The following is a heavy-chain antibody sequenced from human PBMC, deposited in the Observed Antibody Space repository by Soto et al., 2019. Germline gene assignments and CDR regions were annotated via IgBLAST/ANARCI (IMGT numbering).Heavy chain of an antibody. V-gene: IGHV1-8*01. Sequence: ASVKVSCKASGYTFTSYDINWVRQATGQGLEWMGWMNPNSGNTGYAQKFQGRVTMTRNTSISTAYMELSSLRSEDTAVYYCAREWRTTKYAGYGHYYYGMDVWGQGTTVTVSS. CDR1: GYTFTSYD. CDR3: AREWRTTKYAGYGHYYYGMDV. D-gene: IGHD5-12*01. CDR2: MNPNSGNT. J-gene: IGHJ6*02.